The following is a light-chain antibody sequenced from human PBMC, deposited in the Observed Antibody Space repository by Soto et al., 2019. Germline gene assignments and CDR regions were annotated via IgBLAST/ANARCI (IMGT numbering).Light chain of an antibody. Sequence: QSALTQPPSASGSPGQSVTISCTGTSSDVGGYKYVSWYQQHPGKAPKLMMFEVNKRPSGVPDRFSGSKSGNTASLTVSGLQAEDEADYYGSSYAGINNLGVFGTGTKLPVL. CDR1: SSDVGGYKY. V-gene: IGLV2-8*01. CDR2: EVN. CDR3: SSYAGINNLGV. J-gene: IGLJ1*01.